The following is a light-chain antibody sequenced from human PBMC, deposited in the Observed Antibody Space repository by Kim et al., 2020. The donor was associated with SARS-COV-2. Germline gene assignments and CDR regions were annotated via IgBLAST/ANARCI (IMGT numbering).Light chain of an antibody. CDR2: GNN. CDR1: RSNIGSIYD. V-gene: IGLV1-40*01. CDR3: QSYDSSLSALV. Sequence: QSVLTQPPSVSGAPGQRVTISCTGSRSNIGSIYDVHWYQQLPGTAPKVLIYGNNNRPSGVPDRFSGSKSGTSASLAITGLQAEDEADYYCQSYDSSLSALVFGGWTQLTVL. J-gene: IGLJ2*01.